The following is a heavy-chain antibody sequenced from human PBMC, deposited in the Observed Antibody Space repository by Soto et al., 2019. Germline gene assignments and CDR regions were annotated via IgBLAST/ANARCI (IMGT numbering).Heavy chain of an antibody. Sequence: QVQLVESGGGVVQPGRSLRLSCAASGFTFSSYATHWVRQAPGKGLEWVAVISYDGSNKYYADSVKGRFTISRDNSKNTLYLQMNSLRAEDTAVYYCARLVVVTAYDAFDIWGQGTMVTVSS. CDR1: GFTFSSYA. CDR2: ISYDGSNK. J-gene: IGHJ3*02. CDR3: ARLVVVTAYDAFDI. V-gene: IGHV3-30-3*01. D-gene: IGHD2-21*02.